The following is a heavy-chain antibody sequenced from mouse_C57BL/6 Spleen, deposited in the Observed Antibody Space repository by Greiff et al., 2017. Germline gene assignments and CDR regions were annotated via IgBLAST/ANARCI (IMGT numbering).Heavy chain of an antibody. D-gene: IGHD1-1*01. V-gene: IGHV1-72*01. CDR1: GYTFTSYW. J-gene: IGHJ2*01. CDR3: ALITTVVATGHFDY. Sequence: QVQLQQPGAELVKPGASVKLSCKASGYTFTSYWMHWVKQRPGRGLEWIGRIDPNSGGTKYNEKFKSKATPTVDKPSSTAYMQLSSLTSEDSAVYYCALITTVVATGHFDYWGQGTTLTVSS. CDR2: IDPNSGGT.